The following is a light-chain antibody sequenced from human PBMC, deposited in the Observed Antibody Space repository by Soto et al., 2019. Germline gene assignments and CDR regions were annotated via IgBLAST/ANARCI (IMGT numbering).Light chain of an antibody. CDR1: QSVSSN. J-gene: IGKJ4*01. CDR2: GAS. Sequence: EVLMTQSPATLSLSPGERATLSCRASQSVSSNLAWYQQRRGQAPSLLIYGASSRATGIPARFSGSGSGTEFTLTISSLQSEDFAVYYCQQYDNWPPLTFGGGTKVEIK. V-gene: IGKV3D-15*01. CDR3: QQYDNWPPLT.